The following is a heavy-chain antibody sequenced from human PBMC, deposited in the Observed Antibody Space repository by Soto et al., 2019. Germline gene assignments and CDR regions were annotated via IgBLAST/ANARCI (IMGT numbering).Heavy chain of an antibody. CDR2: VRQDGSQK. CDR1: GFTFSSYW. CDR3: ASEAGFGIAAAGFDY. J-gene: IGHJ4*02. D-gene: IGHD6-13*01. V-gene: IGHV3-7*01. Sequence: GGSLRLSCEASGFTFSSYWMSWVRQAPGKGLEWVANVRQDGSQKYLVDSVKGRFTISRDNAKNSMYLQMNSLRAEDTAVYYCASEAGFGIAAAGFDYWGQGTLVTVSS.